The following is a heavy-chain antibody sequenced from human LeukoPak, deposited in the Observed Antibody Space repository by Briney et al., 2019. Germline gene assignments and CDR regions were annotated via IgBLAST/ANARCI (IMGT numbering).Heavy chain of an antibody. CDR2: ISGSGGST. V-gene: IGHV3-23*01. J-gene: IGHJ4*02. CDR3: AKGYYDSSLHYFDY. Sequence: GSLRLSCAASGFTFSTYAMSWVRQAPGKGLEWVAGISGSGGSTYYADSVKGRFTISRDNSKNTLYLQMNSLRAEDTAVYYCAKGYYDSSLHYFDYWGQGILVTVSS. D-gene: IGHD3-22*01. CDR1: GFTFSTYA.